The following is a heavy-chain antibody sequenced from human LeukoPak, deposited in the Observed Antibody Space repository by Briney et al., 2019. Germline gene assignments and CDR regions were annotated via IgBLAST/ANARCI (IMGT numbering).Heavy chain of an antibody. Sequence: SVKVSRKASGGTFSSYAISWVRQAPGQGLEWMGGIIPIFGTANYAQKFQGRVTITTDESTSTDYMELSSLRSEDTAVYYCVPTAGYSSGWYNFDYWGQGTLVTVSS. CDR2: IIPIFGTA. CDR3: VPTAGYSSGWYNFDY. CDR1: GGTFSSYA. D-gene: IGHD6-19*01. V-gene: IGHV1-69*05. J-gene: IGHJ4*02.